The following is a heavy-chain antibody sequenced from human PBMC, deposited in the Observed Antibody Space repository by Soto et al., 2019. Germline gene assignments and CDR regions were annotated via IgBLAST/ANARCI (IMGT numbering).Heavy chain of an antibody. CDR2: ISYDGSNK. J-gene: IGHJ5*02. D-gene: IGHD3-10*01. V-gene: IGHV3-30-3*01. CDR1: GFTFSSYA. CDR3: ARDSETMVRGVEINCFDP. Sequence: QVQLVESGGGVVQPGRSLRLSCAASGFTFSSYAMHWVRQAPGKGLEWVAVISYDGSNKYYADSVKGRFTISRDNSTNTLYLQINSLIAEDTAVYYGARDSETMVRGVEINCFDPWGQGTLVTVSS.